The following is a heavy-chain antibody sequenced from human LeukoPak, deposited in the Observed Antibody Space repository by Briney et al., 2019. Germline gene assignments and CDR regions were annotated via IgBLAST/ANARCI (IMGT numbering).Heavy chain of an antibody. J-gene: IGHJ4*02. D-gene: IGHD3-10*01. CDR1: GGSFSGYY. CDR3: ARVHGSSKYYFDY. V-gene: IGHV4-34*10. Sequence: PSETLSLTCDVYGGSFSGYYWSWIRQPPGKGLEWIGEINHSGSTNYNPSLKSRVTMTRDTSTSTVYMELSSLRSEDTAVYYCARVHGSSKYYFDYWGQGTLVTVSS. CDR2: INHSGST.